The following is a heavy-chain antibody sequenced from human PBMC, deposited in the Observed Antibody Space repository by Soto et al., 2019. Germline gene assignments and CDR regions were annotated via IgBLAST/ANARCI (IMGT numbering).Heavy chain of an antibody. V-gene: IGHV3-30*18. CDR3: AKVFSYVEEEGDFDY. CDR1: GFTFSSYG. D-gene: IGHD4-17*01. J-gene: IGHJ4*02. CDR2: ISYDGSNK. Sequence: QVQLVESGGGVVQPGRSLRLSCAASGFTFSSYGMHWVRQAPGKGLEWVAVISYDGSNKYYADSVKGRFTISRDNSKNTQYLQMNSLRAEDTAVYYCAKVFSYVEEEGDFDYWGQGTLVTVPS.